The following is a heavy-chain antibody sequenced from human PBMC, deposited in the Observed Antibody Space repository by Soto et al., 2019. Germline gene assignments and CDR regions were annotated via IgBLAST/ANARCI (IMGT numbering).Heavy chain of an antibody. V-gene: IGHV3-7*01. J-gene: IGHJ4*02. D-gene: IGHD3-9*01. CDR1: GFTFSSYW. Sequence: GGSLRLSCAASGFTFSSYWMSWVRQAPGKGLEWVANIKQDGSEKYYVDSGKGRFTISRDNAKNSLYLQMNSLRAEDTAGYYCARAGQTGPVDYWGQGTLVTVSS. CDR2: IKQDGSEK. CDR3: ARAGQTGPVDY.